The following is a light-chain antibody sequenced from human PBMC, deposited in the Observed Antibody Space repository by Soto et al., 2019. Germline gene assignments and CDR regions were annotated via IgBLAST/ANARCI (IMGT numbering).Light chain of an antibody. CDR1: SSNIGAGYD. J-gene: IGLJ2*01. CDR2: GNS. V-gene: IGLV1-40*01. Sequence: QSVLTQPPSVSGAPGQRVTISCTGSSSNIGAGYDVHWYQQLPGTAPKLLIYGNSNRPSGVPDRFSGSKSGTSASLANTGLQAEDEADYYCQSYDSSLSVPFGGGTKLTVL. CDR3: QSYDSSLSVP.